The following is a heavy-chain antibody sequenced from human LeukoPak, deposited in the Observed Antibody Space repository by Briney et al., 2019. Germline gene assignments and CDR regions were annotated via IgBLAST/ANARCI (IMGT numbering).Heavy chain of an antibody. CDR3: ARDTRGGNYASVND. CDR2: IWYGGSDK. Sequence: GGSQRLSCAASGFTFSSYVVHWVRQAPGKGLERVAVIWYGGSDKYYSDSVQGRFTISRDNSKNTLYLQMNSLRAEDTAVYYCARDTRGGNYASVNDWGQGTLVTVSS. D-gene: IGHD1-26*01. V-gene: IGHV3-33*01. J-gene: IGHJ4*02. CDR1: GFTFSSYV.